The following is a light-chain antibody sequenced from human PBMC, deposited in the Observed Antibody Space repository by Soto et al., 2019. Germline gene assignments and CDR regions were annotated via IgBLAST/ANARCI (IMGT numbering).Light chain of an antibody. CDR1: QRISNF. V-gene: IGKV1-39*01. CDR3: QQSYNTPPT. J-gene: IGKJ4*01. CDR2: GAS. Sequence: DIQMTQSPSSLSASLRDRVTITCRAGQRISNFLNWYQQKPGKAPKLLIYGASTLQGGVPSRFSGSGSGTEFTLTISSLEPEDFATYYCQQSYNTPPTFGAGTKVEI.